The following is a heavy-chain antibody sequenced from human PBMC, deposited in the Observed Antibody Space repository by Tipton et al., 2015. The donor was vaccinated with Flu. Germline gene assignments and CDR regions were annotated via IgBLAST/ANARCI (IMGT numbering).Heavy chain of an antibody. D-gene: IGHD2-21*01. Sequence: QLVQSGAEVKKPGASVKVSCKASGGTFSSYAISWVRQAPGQGLEWMGGIIPIFGTANYAQKFQGRVTITADESTSTAYMELSSLRSEDTAVYYCARGSPLAYCGGDCYSGAFDIWGQGTMVTVSS. J-gene: IGHJ3*02. CDR2: IIPIFGTA. V-gene: IGHV1-69*13. CDR1: GGTFSSYA. CDR3: ARGSPLAYCGGDCYSGAFDI.